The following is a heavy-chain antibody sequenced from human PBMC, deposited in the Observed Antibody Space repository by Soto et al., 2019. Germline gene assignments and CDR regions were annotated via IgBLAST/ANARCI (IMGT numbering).Heavy chain of an antibody. V-gene: IGHV3-30*18. D-gene: IGHD6-13*01. CDR2: ISYDGSNK. J-gene: IGHJ6*02. CDR1: GFTFSSYG. Sequence: PGGSLRLSCAASGFTFSSYGMHWVRQAPGKGLEWVAVISYDGSNKYYADSVKGRFTISRDNSKNTLYLQMNSLRAEDTAVYYCAKDAQHTPYSSSWYSWNEVIYYYYYGMDVWGQGTTVTVSS. CDR3: AKDAQHTPYSSSWYSWNEVIYYYYYGMDV.